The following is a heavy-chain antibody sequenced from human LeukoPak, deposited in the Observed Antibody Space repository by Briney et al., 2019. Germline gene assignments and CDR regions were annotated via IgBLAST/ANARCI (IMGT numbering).Heavy chain of an antibody. Sequence: PGGSLRLSCAASGFTFSTYGMSWVRQAPGKGLEWVSVISGSGGSTYYADSVKGRFTISRDNSKNTLYLQMNSLRVEDTAVYYCAKNRRYYYYDMDVWGQGTTVTVAS. CDR3: AKNRRYYYYDMDV. J-gene: IGHJ6*02. CDR2: ISGSGGST. CDR1: GFTFSTYG. V-gene: IGHV3-23*01.